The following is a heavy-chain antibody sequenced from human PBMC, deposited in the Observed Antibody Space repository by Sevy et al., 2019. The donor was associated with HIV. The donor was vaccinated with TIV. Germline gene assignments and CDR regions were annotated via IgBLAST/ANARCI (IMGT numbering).Heavy chain of an antibody. CDR1: GFAFSTYG. J-gene: IGHJ1*01. CDR3: ARGRYFDSSGYYFH. D-gene: IGHD3-22*01. Sequence: GGSLRLSCAASGFAFSTYGMHWVRQAPGEALEWVAVIWFDGSKKYYADSVKGRFTISRDNSKNTLYLQMISLRAEDTAVYYCARGRYFDSSGYYFHWGQGTLVTVSS. V-gene: IGHV3-33*01. CDR2: IWFDGSKK.